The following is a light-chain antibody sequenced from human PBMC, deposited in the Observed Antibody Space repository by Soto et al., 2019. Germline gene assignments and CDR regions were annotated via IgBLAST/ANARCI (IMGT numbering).Light chain of an antibody. V-gene: IGKV1-39*01. CDR3: KQSFSAPLT. J-gene: IGKJ4*01. CDR1: QNIKKF. Sequence: DIQMTQSPPSLSAPVGDSVTITCRASQNIKKFLNWYQQKPGKAPKLLIYTASSVQAGFPSRFSGSGSGTDFTLTISSLQPEDFATYSCKQSFSAPLTFGGGTRVEI. CDR2: TAS.